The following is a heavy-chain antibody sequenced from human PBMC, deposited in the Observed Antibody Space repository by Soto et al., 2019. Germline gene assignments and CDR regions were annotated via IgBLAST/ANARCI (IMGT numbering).Heavy chain of an antibody. D-gene: IGHD3-16*02. V-gene: IGHV3-23*01. CDR3: ATGGLIMITFGGVIVGGDY. CDR1: GFTFSSYA. J-gene: IGHJ4*02. Sequence: GGSLRLSCAASGFTFSSYAMSWVRQAPGKGLERVSAISGSGGSTYYADSVKGRFTISRDNSKNTLYLQMNSLRAEDTAVYYWATGGLIMITFGGVIVGGDYWGQGTLVTVSS. CDR2: ISGSGGST.